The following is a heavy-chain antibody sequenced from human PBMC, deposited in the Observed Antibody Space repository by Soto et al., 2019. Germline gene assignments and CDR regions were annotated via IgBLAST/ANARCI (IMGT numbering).Heavy chain of an antibody. J-gene: IGHJ6*02. Sequence: SVKVSCKASGGTFSSYAISWVRQAPGQGLEWMGGIIPIFGTANYAQKFQGRVTITADESTSTAYMELSSLRSEDTAVYYCARSDATVVPAAISPEGFYYYYYGMDVWGQGTTVTVSS. CDR1: GGTFSSYA. CDR3: ARSDATVVPAAISPEGFYYYYYGMDV. V-gene: IGHV1-69*13. D-gene: IGHD2-2*01. CDR2: IIPIFGTA.